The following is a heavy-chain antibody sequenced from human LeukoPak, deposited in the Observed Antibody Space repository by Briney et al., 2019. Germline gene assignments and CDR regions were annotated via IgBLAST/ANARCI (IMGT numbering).Heavy chain of an antibody. Sequence: HAGGSLRLSCAASGFTFSSYAMSWVRQAPGKGLEWVSALSCSGGSTYYADSVKGRFTISRDNSKNTLYLQMNSLRAEDTAVYYCAKDASRTICGVVIYFDYWGQGTLVTVSS. D-gene: IGHD3-3*01. CDR3: AKDASRTICGVVIYFDY. J-gene: IGHJ4*02. CDR2: LSCSGGST. CDR1: GFTFSSYA. V-gene: IGHV3-23*01.